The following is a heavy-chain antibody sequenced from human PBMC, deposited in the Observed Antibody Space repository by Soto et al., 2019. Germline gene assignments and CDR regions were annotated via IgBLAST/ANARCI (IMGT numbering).Heavy chain of an antibody. CDR2: ISYDGSNK. D-gene: IGHD6-13*01. Sequence: GGSLRLSCAASGFTFSSYGMHWVRQAPGKGLEWVAVISYDGSNKYYADSVKGRFTISRDNSKNTLYLQMNSLRAEDTAVYYCAKAVGGIAAAGTGSWFDPWAQGNLVPVSS. V-gene: IGHV3-30*18. CDR3: AKAVGGIAAAGTGSWFDP. CDR1: GFTFSSYG. J-gene: IGHJ5*02.